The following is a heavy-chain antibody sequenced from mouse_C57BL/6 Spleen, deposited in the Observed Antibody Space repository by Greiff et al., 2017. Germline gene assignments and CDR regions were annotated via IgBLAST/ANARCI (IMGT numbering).Heavy chain of an antibody. V-gene: IGHV1-26*01. CDR1: GYTFTDYY. CDR3: GYGSSPFDY. Sequence: VQLQQSGPELVKPGASVKISCKASGYTFTDYYMNWVKQSHGKSLEWIGDINPNNGGTSYNQKFKGKATLTVDKSSSTAYMELRSLTSEDSAVYYCGYGSSPFDYWCQGTTLTVSS. J-gene: IGHJ2*01. D-gene: IGHD1-1*01. CDR2: INPNNGGT.